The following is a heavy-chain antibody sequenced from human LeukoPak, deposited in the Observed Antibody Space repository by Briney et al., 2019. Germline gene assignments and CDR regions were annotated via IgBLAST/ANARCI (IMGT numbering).Heavy chain of an antibody. Sequence: SQTLSLTFAISGDSVSISSATWNWVRQSPSRGLEWLGRTYYRSKWYNDSAISVKSRIIINADTSKNQFSLHLNSVTPEDTAVYHCARGNPRYFDSWGQGTLVTVSS. J-gene: IGHJ4*02. CDR3: ARGNPRYFDS. CDR2: TYYRSKWYN. CDR1: GDSVSISSAT. V-gene: IGHV6-1*01.